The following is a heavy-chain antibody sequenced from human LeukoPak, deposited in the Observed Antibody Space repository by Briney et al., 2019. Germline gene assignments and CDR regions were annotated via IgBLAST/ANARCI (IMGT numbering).Heavy chain of an antibody. CDR1: GGTFSSYA. CDR2: INPNSGGT. J-gene: IGHJ4*02. CDR3: ARDTLNCSSTSCHQLFDY. D-gene: IGHD2-2*01. V-gene: IGHV1-2*06. Sequence: GSSVKVSCKASGGTFSSYAISWVRQAPGQGLEWMGRINPNSGGTNYAQKFQGRVTMTRDTSISTAYMELSRLRSDDTAVYYCARDTLNCSSTSCHQLFDYWGQGTLVTVSS.